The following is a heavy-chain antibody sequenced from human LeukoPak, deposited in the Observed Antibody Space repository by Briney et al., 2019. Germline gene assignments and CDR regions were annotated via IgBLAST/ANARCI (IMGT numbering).Heavy chain of an antibody. D-gene: IGHD1-26*01. CDR3: ARSIVGANGRADY. CDR2: IYLGGSDT. Sequence: GESLKISCKGSGSSFTSYWIAWVRQMPGKGLEWMGIIYLGGSDTRYSPSFQGQVTISADKSISTAYLQWSSLKASDTAMYYCARSIVGANGRADYWGQGTLVTVSS. J-gene: IGHJ4*02. CDR1: GSSFTSYW. V-gene: IGHV5-51*01.